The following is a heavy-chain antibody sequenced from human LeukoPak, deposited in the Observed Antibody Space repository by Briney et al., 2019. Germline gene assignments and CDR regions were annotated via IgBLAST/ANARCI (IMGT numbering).Heavy chain of an antibody. D-gene: IGHD4-17*01. CDR1: GFTFSSYA. CDR2: ISGSGHST. V-gene: IGHV3-23*01. CDR3: AKSGSADDGWYMDV. Sequence: PGGSLRLSCAASGFTFSSYAMSWVRQAPGKGLEWVSTISGSGHSTYYTDSVKGRFTISRDNSKNTLYLQMNSLRAEDTAVYYCAKSGSADDGWYMDVWGKGTTVTVSS. J-gene: IGHJ6*03.